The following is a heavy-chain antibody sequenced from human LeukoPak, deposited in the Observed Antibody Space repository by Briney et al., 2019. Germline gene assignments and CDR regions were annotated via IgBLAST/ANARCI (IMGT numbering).Heavy chain of an antibody. V-gene: IGHV1-2*02. CDR2: IHPRSGET. Sequence: ASVTVSRKTSGYSFTAFYIHWVRQAPGQGLEWMGWIHPRSGETNYAYKFRGRVTMTRDTSISTTYMDLGSLGSDDTAVYYCARDGEYGTGSYYRGCFDYWGQGTLVTVSS. CDR3: ARDGEYGTGSYYRGCFDY. D-gene: IGHD3-10*01. CDR1: GYSFTAFY. J-gene: IGHJ4*02.